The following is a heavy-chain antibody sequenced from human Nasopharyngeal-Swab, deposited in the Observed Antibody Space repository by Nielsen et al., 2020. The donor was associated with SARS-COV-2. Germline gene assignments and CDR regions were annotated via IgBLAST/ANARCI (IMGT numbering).Heavy chain of an antibody. CDR3: ATGGIVTSNWFDP. CDR1: GYTLTELS. V-gene: IGHV1-24*01. CDR2: FDPEDGET. D-gene: IGHD3-10*01. J-gene: IGHJ5*02. Sequence: ASVKVSCKVSGYTLTELSMHWVRQAPGKGLEWMGGFDPEDGETIYAQKFQGRVTMTEDTSTDTAYMELSSLRSEDAAVYYCATGGIVTSNWFDPWGQGTLVTVSS.